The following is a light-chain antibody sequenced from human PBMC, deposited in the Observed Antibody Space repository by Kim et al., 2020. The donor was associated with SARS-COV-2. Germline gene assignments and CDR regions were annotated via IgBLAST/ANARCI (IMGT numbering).Light chain of an antibody. CDR1: QSILYSPNNKNC. J-gene: IGKJ4*01. CDR3: QQYYTTPLT. Sequence: ATINCKSSQSILYSPNNKNCLAWYRQKPGQPPKLLIYWASTRESGVPDRFSGSGSGTDFTLTISSVQAEDVAVYYCQQYYTTPLTFGGGTKVDIK. V-gene: IGKV4-1*01. CDR2: WAS.